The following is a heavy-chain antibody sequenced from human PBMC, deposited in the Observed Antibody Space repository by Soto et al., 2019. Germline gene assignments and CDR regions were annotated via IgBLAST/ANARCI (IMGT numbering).Heavy chain of an antibody. J-gene: IGHJ3*02. D-gene: IGHD4-17*01. CDR3: AKATVTDAFDI. CDR1: GFNFDDYA. Sequence: DVQLVESGGGLVQPGRSLRLSCAASGFNFDDYAMHWVRQGPGKGLEWVSGVSWNSGSIGYADTVKGRFTISRDNAKNSLYLQMNSLRAEDTALYYCAKATVTDAFDIWGQGTMVTVSS. V-gene: IGHV3-9*01. CDR2: VSWNSGSI.